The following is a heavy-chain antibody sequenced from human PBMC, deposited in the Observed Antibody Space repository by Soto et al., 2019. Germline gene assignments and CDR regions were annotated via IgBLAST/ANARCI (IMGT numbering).Heavy chain of an antibody. Sequence: PGGSLRLSCAASGFTFSSYSMNWVRQAPGRGLEWVSSISSSSNYIYYADSVKGRFTISRDNAENSLYLQMNSLRAEDTAVYYCARDLVGVTYWGQGTLVTVST. CDR2: ISSSSNYI. CDR3: ARDLVGVTY. V-gene: IGHV3-21*06. CDR1: GFTFSSYS. J-gene: IGHJ4*02. D-gene: IGHD1-26*01.